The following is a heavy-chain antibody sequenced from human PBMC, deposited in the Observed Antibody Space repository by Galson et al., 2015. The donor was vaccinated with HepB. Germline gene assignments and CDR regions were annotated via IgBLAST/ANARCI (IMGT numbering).Heavy chain of an antibody. Sequence: SLRLSCAASGFTFGDYYMSWIRQSPGKGLEWVPYISSGSSYTNFADSVKGRFTISRDNAKNSLYLQMNSLRAEDTAVYYCARSGYTYGYDYWGQGTLVTVSS. J-gene: IGHJ4*02. CDR1: GFTFGDYY. CDR2: ISSGSSYT. V-gene: IGHV3-11*03. CDR3: ARSGYTYGYDY. D-gene: IGHD5-18*01.